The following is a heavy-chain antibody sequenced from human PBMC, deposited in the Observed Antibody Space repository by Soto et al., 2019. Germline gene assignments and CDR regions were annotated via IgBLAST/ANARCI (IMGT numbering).Heavy chain of an antibody. CDR3: VRALPPKGGDY. D-gene: IGHD3-16*01. V-gene: IGHV4-34*01. J-gene: IGHJ4*01. Sequence: QVQLQQWGAGLLKPSETLSLTCAVSGGSFTAYYWNWIRQPPGKGLEWIGEINHYGTTNYNPSLKSRVTISIDTSKNQFSLRLTSVTAADTAVYYCVRALPPKGGDYWGHGTLVTVSS. CDR2: INHYGTT. CDR1: GGSFTAYY.